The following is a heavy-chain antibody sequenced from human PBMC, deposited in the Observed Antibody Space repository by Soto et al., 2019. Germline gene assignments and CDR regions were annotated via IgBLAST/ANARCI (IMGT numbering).Heavy chain of an antibody. CDR1: GYTVTSYG. Sequence: QVQPVQSGAEVKKPGASVKVSCKASGYTVTSYGISWVRQAPGQGLEWMGWISAYNGNTNYAQKLQGRVTMTTDTSTSTAYMELRSLRSDDTAVYYCARDVRGHYYYYGMDVWGQGTTVTVSS. J-gene: IGHJ6*02. D-gene: IGHD5-12*01. V-gene: IGHV1-18*01. CDR3: ARDVRGHYYYYGMDV. CDR2: ISAYNGNT.